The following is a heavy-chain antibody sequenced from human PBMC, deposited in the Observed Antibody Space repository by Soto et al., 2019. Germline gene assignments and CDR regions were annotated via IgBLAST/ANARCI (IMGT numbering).Heavy chain of an antibody. J-gene: IGHJ4*02. CDR1: GFTFTRYS. V-gene: IGHV3-21*01. Sequence: EVQLVESGGGLVKPGGSLRLSCAASGFTFTRYSMNWVRQAPGKGLEWVSSISSTTNYIYYADSMKGRFTVSRDNAKNSVYLEMNSLSAEDTAVYYCARESEDLTSNFDYWGQGTLATVSS. CDR2: ISSTTNYI. CDR3: ARESEDLTSNFDY.